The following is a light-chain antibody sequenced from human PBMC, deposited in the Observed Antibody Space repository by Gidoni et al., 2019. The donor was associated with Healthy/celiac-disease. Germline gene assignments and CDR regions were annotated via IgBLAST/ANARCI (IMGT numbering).Light chain of an antibody. CDR2: EVS. CDR3: SSYTSSSAYV. J-gene: IGLJ1*01. Sequence: QSALTQPASVSGSPGQSITISCTGTSRDVGGYNYVSWYQQHPGKAPKLMIYEVSNRPSGVPDLFSGSKSGNTASLTISGLQAEDEADYYCSSYTSSSAYVFGTGTKVTVL. V-gene: IGLV2-14*01. CDR1: SRDVGGYNY.